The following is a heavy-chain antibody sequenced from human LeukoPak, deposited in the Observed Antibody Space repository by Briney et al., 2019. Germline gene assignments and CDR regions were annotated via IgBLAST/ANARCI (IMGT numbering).Heavy chain of an antibody. CDR1: GYTFTDHY. CDR2: PNPSNNGA. CDR3: ATNAAALDY. Sequence: ASVKVSCKASGYTFTDHYIHWVRQAPGQGFEWMGWPNPSNNGANYAQKFRGRVVMTRDTSISTAYVELTSLTSDDTAVYYCATNAAALDYWGQGTLVIVSS. J-gene: IGHJ4*02. D-gene: IGHD6-25*01. V-gene: IGHV1-2*02.